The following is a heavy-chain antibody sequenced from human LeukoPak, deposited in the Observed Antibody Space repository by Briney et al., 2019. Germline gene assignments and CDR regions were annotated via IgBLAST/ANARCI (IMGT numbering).Heavy chain of an antibody. CDR3: AREYDYVWGSYRYYFDY. J-gene: IGHJ4*02. CDR2: ISSSSSTI. Sequence: GGSLRLSCAASGFTFSSYSMNWVRQAPGKGLEWVSYISSSSSTIYYADSVKGRFTISRDNAKNSLYLQMNSLRAEDTAVYYCAREYDYVWGSYRYYFDYWAREPWSPSPQ. CDR1: GFTFSSYS. V-gene: IGHV3-48*01. D-gene: IGHD3-16*02.